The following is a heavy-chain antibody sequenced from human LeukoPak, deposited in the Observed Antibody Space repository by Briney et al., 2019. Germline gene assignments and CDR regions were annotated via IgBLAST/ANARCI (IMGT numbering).Heavy chain of an antibody. CDR2: VYFSGST. CDR1: GGSISSTSYY. V-gene: IGHV4-39*07. D-gene: IGHD4-23*01. J-gene: IGHJ4*02. CDR3: ARAGGLNYYGGYSEFGY. Sequence: SETLSLTCTVSGGSISSTSYYWVWIRQPPGKGLEWIGSVYFSGSTYYNPSLKSRVTISLGTSKNQFSLQLRSVTTADTAVYYCARAGGLNYYGGYSEFGYWGQGTLVTVSS.